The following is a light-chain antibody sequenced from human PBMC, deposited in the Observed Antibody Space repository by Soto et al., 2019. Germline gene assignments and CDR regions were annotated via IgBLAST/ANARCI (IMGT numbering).Light chain of an antibody. J-gene: IGKJ5*01. CDR3: QQYHTSSIT. CDR1: QTISSW. Sequence: DIQMTHSPSTLSASVRDRVTITCLASQTISSWLAWYQQKPGKAPNLLIYDASTLERGVPSRFSGTGSGTEFTLTIDRLQPDDFATYYCQQYHTSSITFGQGTRLEIK. CDR2: DAS. V-gene: IGKV1-5*01.